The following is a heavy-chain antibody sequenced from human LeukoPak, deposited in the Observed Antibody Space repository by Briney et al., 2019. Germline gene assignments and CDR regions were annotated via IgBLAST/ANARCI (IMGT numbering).Heavy chain of an antibody. CDR3: ARGPRTRWAYYYYMDV. CDR2: INHSGST. D-gene: IGHD1-26*01. J-gene: IGHJ6*03. Sequence: PSDTLTLPCAVYVGPFRGYYWIWIRQSPGKGLEWIGEINHSGSTNYNSSVKSRVTISIDTSNNQFSLKLSSVTAADTDVYYCARGPRTRWAYYYYMDVWGKGTTVTVSS. CDR1: VGPFRGYY. V-gene: IGHV4-34*01.